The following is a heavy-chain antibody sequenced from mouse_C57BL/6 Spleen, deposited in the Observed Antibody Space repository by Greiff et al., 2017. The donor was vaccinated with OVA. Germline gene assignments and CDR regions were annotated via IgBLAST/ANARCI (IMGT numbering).Heavy chain of an antibody. CDR3: ATGTSDY. CDR2: IDPEDGET. D-gene: IGHD4-1*01. V-gene: IGHV14-2*01. CDR1: GFNIKDYY. J-gene: IGHJ2*01. Sequence: EVQLQQSGAELVKPGASVKLSCTASGFNIKDYYMHWVKQRTEQGLEWIGRIDPEDGETKYAPQFQGKATITADTSSNTAYLQLSSLTTEDTAVYYCATGTSDYWGQGTTLTVSS.